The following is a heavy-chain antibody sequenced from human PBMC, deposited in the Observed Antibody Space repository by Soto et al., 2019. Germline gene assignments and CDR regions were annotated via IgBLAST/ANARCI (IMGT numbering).Heavy chain of an antibody. CDR2: INHSGST. J-gene: IGHJ5*02. CDR1: GGSISSSSYY. CDR3: ARYRTIFGVVPQRNWFDP. D-gene: IGHD3-3*01. Sequence: PSETLSLTCTVSGGSISSSSYYWGWIRQHPGKGLEWIGYINHSGSTNYNPSLKSRVTISVDTSKNQFSLKLSSVTAADTAVYYCARYRTIFGVVPQRNWFDPWGQGTQVSVSS. V-gene: IGHV4-61*05.